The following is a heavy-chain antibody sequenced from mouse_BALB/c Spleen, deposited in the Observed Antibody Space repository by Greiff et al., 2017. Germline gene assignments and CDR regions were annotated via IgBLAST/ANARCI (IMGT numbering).Heavy chain of an antibody. J-gene: IGHJ3*01. V-gene: IGHV14-3*02. CDR1: GFNIKDTY. CDR2: IDPANGNT. Sequence: VQLQQSGAELVKPGASVKLSCTASGFNIKDTYMHWVKQRPEQGLEWIGRIDPANGNTKYDPKFQGKATITADTSSNTAYLQLSSLTSEDTAVYYCARAFYYDYASPWFAYWGQGTLVTVSA. D-gene: IGHD2-4*01. CDR3: ARAFYYDYASPWFAY.